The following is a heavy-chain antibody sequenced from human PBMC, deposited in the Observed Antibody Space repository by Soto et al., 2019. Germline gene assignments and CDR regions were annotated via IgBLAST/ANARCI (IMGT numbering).Heavy chain of an antibody. CDR3: ARAGYCSSTSCFGGMDV. Sequence: GASVKVSCKASGGTFSSYAISWVRQAPGQGLEWMGGIIPIFGTANYAQKFQGRVTITADESTSTAYMELSSLRSEDTAVYYCARAGYCSSTSCFGGMDVWGQGTTVTVSS. CDR1: GGTFSSYA. J-gene: IGHJ6*02. D-gene: IGHD2-2*01. V-gene: IGHV1-69*13. CDR2: IIPIFGTA.